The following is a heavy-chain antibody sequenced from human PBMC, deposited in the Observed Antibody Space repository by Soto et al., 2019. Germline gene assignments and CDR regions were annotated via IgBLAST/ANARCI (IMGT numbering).Heavy chain of an antibody. J-gene: IGHJ5*02. V-gene: IGHV1-69*01. Sequence: QVQLVQSGAEVKKPGSSVKVSCKASGGTFSSYAISWVRQAPGPGLEWMGGIIPIFGTANYEQRFQGRVTITADESTSTAYMELSSLRSEDTAVYYCARGVLLAAAGTLVVAWFDPWGQGTLVTVSS. CDR1: GGTFSSYA. CDR2: IIPIFGTA. D-gene: IGHD6-13*01. CDR3: ARGVLLAAAGTLVVAWFDP.